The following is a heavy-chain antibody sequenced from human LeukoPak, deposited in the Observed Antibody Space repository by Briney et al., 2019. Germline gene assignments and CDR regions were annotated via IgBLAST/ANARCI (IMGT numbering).Heavy chain of an antibody. CDR2: IHYDGSEK. CDR3: ARNRVGFYYADAFDL. V-gene: IGHV3-30*02. Sequence: GGSLRLSCAASGFSLIKSDMHWVRQAPGKGLEWVAFIHYDGSEKHYADSLKGRFTISRDNYKSTLYLQMNSLRGEDTAVYHCARNRVGFYYADAFDLWGQGTMVTVSS. J-gene: IGHJ3*01. CDR1: GFSLIKSD. D-gene: IGHD5-24*01.